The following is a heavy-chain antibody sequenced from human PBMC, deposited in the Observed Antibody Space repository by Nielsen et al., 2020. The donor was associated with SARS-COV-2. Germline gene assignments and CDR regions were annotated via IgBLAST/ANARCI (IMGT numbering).Heavy chain of an antibody. CDR1: PDSVSTNSPA. J-gene: IGHJ4*02. V-gene: IGHV6-1*01. CDR3: ARGTYSSTWYETGRRYYFDY. D-gene: IGHD6-13*01. Sequence: SQTLSLTCAISPDSVSTNSPASNSLTPSPSRRLASLARTYYTSHWFTAYAVSVKSRIVINPDTSNNQFSLLLNSVTPEDTAVYYCARGTYSSTWYETGRRYYFDYWGQGTLVTVSS. CDR2: TYYTSHWFT.